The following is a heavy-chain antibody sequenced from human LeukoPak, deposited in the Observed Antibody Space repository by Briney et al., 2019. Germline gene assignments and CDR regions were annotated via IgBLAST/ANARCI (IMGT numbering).Heavy chain of an antibody. CDR1: GYTFTSYA. V-gene: IGHV1-3*01. J-gene: IGHJ4*02. Sequence: ASVNVSCKASGYTFTSYAMHWVRQAPGQRLEWMGWINAGNGNAKYSQKFQGRVTITRDTSASTAYMELSSLRSEDTAVYYCAREYCSSTSCYSPFDYWGQGTLVTVSS. D-gene: IGHD2-2*01. CDR2: INAGNGNA. CDR3: AREYCSSTSCYSPFDY.